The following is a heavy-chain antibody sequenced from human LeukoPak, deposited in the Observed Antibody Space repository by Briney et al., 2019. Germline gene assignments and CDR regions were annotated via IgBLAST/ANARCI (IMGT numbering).Heavy chain of an antibody. CDR2: ISGSGGST. Sequence: GSLRLSCAASGFPFSSYAMSWVRQAPGKGLEWVSAISGSGGSTYYADSVKGRFTISRDNSKNTLYLQMNSLRAEDTAVYYCAKGLEQWLVPAAFDIWGQGTMVTVSS. CDR3: AKGLEQWLVPAAFDI. J-gene: IGHJ3*02. D-gene: IGHD6-19*01. CDR1: GFPFSSYA. V-gene: IGHV3-23*01.